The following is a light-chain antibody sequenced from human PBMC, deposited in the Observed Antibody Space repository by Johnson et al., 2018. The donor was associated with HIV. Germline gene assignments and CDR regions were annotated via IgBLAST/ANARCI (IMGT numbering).Light chain of an antibody. CDR2: EDD. Sequence: SALTQPPSVSAAPGQKVTISCSGSSSNIGKNHVSWYQQFPGTAPKLLVYEDDKRPSVIPDRFSGSKSGTSATLGITGLQPGDEADYYCGTWDSSLRAGFFGTGTKVTVL. CDR3: GTWDSSLRAGF. J-gene: IGLJ1*01. V-gene: IGLV1-51*02. CDR1: SSNIGKNH.